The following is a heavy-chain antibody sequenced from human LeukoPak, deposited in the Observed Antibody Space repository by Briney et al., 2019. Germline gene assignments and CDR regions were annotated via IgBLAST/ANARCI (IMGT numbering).Heavy chain of an antibody. V-gene: IGHV3-21*01. D-gene: IGHD1-26*01. J-gene: IGHJ6*02. CDR2: ISSSSSYI. Sequence: GGSLRLSCAASGFTFSSYSMNWVRQAPGKGLEWVSSISSSSSYIYYADSVKGRFTISRDNAKNSLYLQMNSLRAEDTAVYYCAKDPYSGSPGHYYYGMDVWGQGTTVTVSS. CDR1: GFTFSSYS. CDR3: AKDPYSGSPGHYYYGMDV.